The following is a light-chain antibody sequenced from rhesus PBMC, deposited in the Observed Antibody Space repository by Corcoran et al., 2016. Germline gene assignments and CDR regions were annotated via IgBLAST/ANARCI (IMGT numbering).Light chain of an antibody. J-gene: IGKJ1*01. CDR3: QKYSSSPPWT. CDR1: QSVGSS. CDR2: GAS. Sequence: QVILTQSPATLSLSPGERATLSCRASQSVGSSLAWYQQKPGQAPRLLISGASSRATGIPDRFSGSGSGTEFTLTISSLEPEDFAVYYCQKYSSSPPWTFGQGTKVEIK. V-gene: IGKV3-53*01.